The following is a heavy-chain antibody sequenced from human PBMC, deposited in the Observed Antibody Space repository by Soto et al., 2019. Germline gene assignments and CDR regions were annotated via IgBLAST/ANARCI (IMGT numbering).Heavy chain of an antibody. CDR3: ARVDEGSSFDY. J-gene: IGHJ4*02. Sequence: LSLTCAVSGGSISSGGYYWSWIRQHPGKGLEWIGYIYYSGSTYYNPSLKSRVTISVDTSKNQFSLKLSSVTAADTAVYYCARVDEGSSFDYWGQGALVTVSS. D-gene: IGHD6-6*01. CDR2: IYYSGST. CDR1: GGSISSGGYY. V-gene: IGHV4-31*11.